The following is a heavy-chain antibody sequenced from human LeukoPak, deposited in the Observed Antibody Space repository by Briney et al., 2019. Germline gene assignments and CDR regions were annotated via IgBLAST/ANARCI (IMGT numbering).Heavy chain of an antibody. Sequence: GGSLRLSCAASGFTISTNAMSWVRQAPGKGLEWVSGIGGDSRTHYADSVEGRFTISRDTSKNVLYLQMNNLRAEDTAVYYCAKVPTYGSGSYYFDYWGQGTLVTVSS. J-gene: IGHJ4*02. D-gene: IGHD3-10*01. CDR3: AKVPTYGSGSYYFDY. CDR2: IGGDSRT. CDR1: GFTISTNA. V-gene: IGHV3-23*01.